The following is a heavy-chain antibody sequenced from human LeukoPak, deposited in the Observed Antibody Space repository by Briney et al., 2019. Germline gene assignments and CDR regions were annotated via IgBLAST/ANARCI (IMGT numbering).Heavy chain of an antibody. CDR1: GYTFTSYD. D-gene: IGHD1-26*01. CDR3: ARDGASDSGSYPSDY. V-gene: IGHV1-8*01. J-gene: IGHJ4*02. Sequence: ASVKVSCKASGYTFTSYDINWVRQATGQGLEWMGWMNPSGGSTSYAQKFQGRVTMTRDMSTSTVYMELSSLRSEDTAVYYCARDGASDSGSYPSDYWGQGTLVTVSS. CDR2: MNPSGGST.